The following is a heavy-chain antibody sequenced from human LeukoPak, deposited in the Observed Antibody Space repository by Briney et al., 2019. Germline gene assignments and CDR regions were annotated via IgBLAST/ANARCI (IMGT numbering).Heavy chain of an antibody. V-gene: IGHV3-21*04. D-gene: IGHD3-16*01. CDR1: GFTFSSYS. CDR2: ISSSSSYI. CDR3: AREGGPQGEDAFDI. J-gene: IGHJ3*02. Sequence: PGGSLRLSCAASGFTFSSYSMNWVRQAPGKGLEWVSSISSSSSYIYYADSVKGRFTISRDNSKNTLYLQMNSLRAEDTAVYYCAREGGPQGEDAFDIWGQGTMVTVSS.